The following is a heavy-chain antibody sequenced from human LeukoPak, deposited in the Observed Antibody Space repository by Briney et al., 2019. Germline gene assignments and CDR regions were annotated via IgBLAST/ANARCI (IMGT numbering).Heavy chain of an antibody. V-gene: IGHV4-39*02. Sequence: SETLSLTCTVSGDSFSSVTDYWAWIRQPPGKGLEWIASGDYSGGTYYNPSLKSRVTISVDTSKNQFSLKLSSVTAADTAVYYCARERSGYSYGYENYMDVWGKGTTVTVSS. CDR2: GDYSGGT. J-gene: IGHJ6*03. CDR1: GDSFSSVTDY. D-gene: IGHD5-18*01. CDR3: ARERSGYSYGYENYMDV.